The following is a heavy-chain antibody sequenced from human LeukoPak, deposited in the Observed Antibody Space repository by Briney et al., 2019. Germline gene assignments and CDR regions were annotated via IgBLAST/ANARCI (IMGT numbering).Heavy chain of an antibody. D-gene: IGHD2-15*01. Sequence: GGSLRLSYAASGFTFSRYGMHWVRQTPGKGLEWVAVISYDASNKYYADSVKGRFTISRDNAKNSLYLQMNSLRAEDTAVYYCARDRGYCSGGSCYPSNFDYWGQGTLVTVSS. J-gene: IGHJ4*02. V-gene: IGHV3-30*03. CDR3: ARDRGYCSGGSCYPSNFDY. CDR2: ISYDASNK. CDR1: GFTFSRYG.